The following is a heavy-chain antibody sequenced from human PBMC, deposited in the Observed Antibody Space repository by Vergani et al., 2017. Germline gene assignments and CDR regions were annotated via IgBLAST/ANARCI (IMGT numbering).Heavy chain of an antibody. D-gene: IGHD3-3*01. J-gene: IGHJ6*03. CDR2: IYYSGST. V-gene: IGHV4-59*01. CDR1: GGSISSYY. CDR3: ARGFNYDFWSGLYYYYYMDV. Sequence: QVQLQESGPGLVKPSETLSLTCTVSGGSISSYYWSWIRQPPGKGLEWIGYIYYSGSTNYNPSLKSRVTISVDTSKNQFSLKLSSVTAADTAVYYCARGFNYDFWSGLYYYYYMDVWGKGTTVTVSS.